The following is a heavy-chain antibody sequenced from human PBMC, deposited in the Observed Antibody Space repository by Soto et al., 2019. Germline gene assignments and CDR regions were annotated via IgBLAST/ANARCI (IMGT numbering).Heavy chain of an antibody. CDR2: IYYSGST. D-gene: IGHD5-18*01. Sequence: SETLSLTCTVSGGSISSYYWSWIRQPPGKGLEWIGYIYYSGSTNYNPSLKSRVTISVDTSKNQFSLKLSSVTAADTAVYYCARERQLWSSNYMDVWGKGTTVTVSS. CDR3: ARERQLWSSNYMDV. V-gene: IGHV4-59*01. J-gene: IGHJ6*03. CDR1: GGSISSYY.